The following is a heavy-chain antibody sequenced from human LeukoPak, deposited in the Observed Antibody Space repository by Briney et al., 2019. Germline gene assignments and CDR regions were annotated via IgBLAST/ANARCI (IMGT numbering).Heavy chain of an antibody. J-gene: IGHJ6*02. Sequence: NSSETLSLTCTVSGGSISSGGYYWSWIRQHPGKGLEWIGYIYYSGSTYYNPSLKSRVTISVDTSKNQFSLKLSSVTAADTAVYYCARASYDFDNPYYYYGMDVWGQGTTVTVSS. CDR3: ARASYDFDNPYYYYGMDV. D-gene: IGHD3-3*01. CDR1: GGSISSGGYY. V-gene: IGHV4-31*03. CDR2: IYYSGST.